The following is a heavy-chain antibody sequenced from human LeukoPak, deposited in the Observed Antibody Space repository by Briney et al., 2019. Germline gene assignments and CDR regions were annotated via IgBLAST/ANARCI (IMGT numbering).Heavy chain of an antibody. CDR2: INPNSGGT. D-gene: IGHD2-2*01. CDR3: ARDRRIPAAMTYWYFDL. CDR1: GYTFTGYY. Sequence: ASVKVSCKASGYTFTGYYMHWVRQAPGQGLEWMGWINPNSGGTNYAQKFQGRVTMTRDTSISTAYMELSRLRSDDTAVYYCARDRRIPAAMTYWYFDLWGRGTLVTVSS. V-gene: IGHV1-2*02. J-gene: IGHJ2*01.